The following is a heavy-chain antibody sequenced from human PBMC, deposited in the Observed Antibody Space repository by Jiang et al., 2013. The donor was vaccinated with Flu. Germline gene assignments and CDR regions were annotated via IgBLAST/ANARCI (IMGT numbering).Heavy chain of an antibody. Sequence: KPSETLSLTCTVSGGSISSHYWSWIRQPPGKGLEWIGYIYYSGSTNYNPSLKSRVTISVDTSKNQFSLKLSSVTAADTAVYYCARDSGSYYFVKLPAGYFDYWGQGTLVTVSS. CDR3: ARDSGSYYFVKLPAGYFDY. V-gene: IGHV4-59*11. D-gene: IGHD1-26*01. CDR1: GGSISSHY. J-gene: IGHJ4*02. CDR2: IYYSGST.